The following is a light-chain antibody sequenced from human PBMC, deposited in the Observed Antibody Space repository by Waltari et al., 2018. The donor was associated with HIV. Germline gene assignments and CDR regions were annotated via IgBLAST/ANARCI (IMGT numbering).Light chain of an antibody. V-gene: IGKV2-28*01. CDR3: MHGQQTPV. J-gene: IGKJ1*01. CDR2: LGS. CDR1: QSLLHQNGQNY. Sequence: DIAMIQSPDSLAFSPGEPASITCRSSQSLLHQNGQNYLDWYIQRPGQAPELLIYLGSRRASGVPDRIAGSGSGTDFILKISRVEPEDVGVYYCMHGQQTPVFGQGTKVEVK.